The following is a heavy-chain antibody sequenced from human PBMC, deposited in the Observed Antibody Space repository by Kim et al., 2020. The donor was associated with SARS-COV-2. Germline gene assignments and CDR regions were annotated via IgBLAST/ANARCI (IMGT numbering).Heavy chain of an antibody. CDR3: ARELPHTFHFDF. V-gene: IGHV1-46*01. D-gene: IGHD3-16*01. CDR1: GYTFTDYH. Sequence: ASVKVSCKASGYTFTDYHVHWARQAPGQGLEWMGIIKSSGDTIYAQRFQGRVTMTRDTSTSTVYMELSSLRSEDTAVYFCARELPHTFHFDFWGQGSLAT. CDR2: IKSSGDT. J-gene: IGHJ4*02.